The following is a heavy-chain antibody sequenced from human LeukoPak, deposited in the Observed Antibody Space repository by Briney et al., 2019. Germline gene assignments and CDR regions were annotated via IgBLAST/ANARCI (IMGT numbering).Heavy chain of an antibody. CDR3: AKDISYYYDSSGSNGMDV. CDR1: GFTFDDYA. CDR2: ISWNSGSI. D-gene: IGHD3-22*01. Sequence: GRSLRLSCAASGFTFDDYAMHWVRQAPGKGLEWVSGISWNSGSIGYADSVKGRFTISRDNAKNSLYLQMNSLRAEDTALYYCAKDISYYYDSSGSNGMDVWGQGTTVTVSS. J-gene: IGHJ6*02. V-gene: IGHV3-9*01.